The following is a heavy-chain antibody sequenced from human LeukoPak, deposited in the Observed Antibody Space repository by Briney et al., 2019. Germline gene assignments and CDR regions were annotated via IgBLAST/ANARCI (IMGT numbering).Heavy chain of an antibody. CDR3: ARLEHYYYYYMDV. J-gene: IGHJ6*03. Sequence: KPSETLSLTCTVSGGSISSYYWSWIRQPPGKGLEWIGYIYYSGSTNYNPSLKSRVTISVDTSKNQFSLKLSSVTAADTAVYYCARLEHYYYYYMDVWGKGTTVTVSS. CDR1: GGSISSYY. V-gene: IGHV4-59*01. D-gene: IGHD5-24*01. CDR2: IYYSGST.